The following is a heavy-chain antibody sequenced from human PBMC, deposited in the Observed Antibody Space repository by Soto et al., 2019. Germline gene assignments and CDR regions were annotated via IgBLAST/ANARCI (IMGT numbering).Heavy chain of an antibody. D-gene: IGHD3-22*01. CDR2: IYSGGST. J-gene: IGHJ3*02. V-gene: IGHV3-53*01. CDR3: ASLGDSSLLNAFDI. CDR1: GFTVSSNY. Sequence: GGSLRLSCAASGFTVSSNYMSWVRQAPGKGLEWVSVIYSGGSTYYADSGKGRFTISRDNSKNTLYLQMNSLRAEDTAVYYCASLGDSSLLNAFDIWGQGTMVTVSS.